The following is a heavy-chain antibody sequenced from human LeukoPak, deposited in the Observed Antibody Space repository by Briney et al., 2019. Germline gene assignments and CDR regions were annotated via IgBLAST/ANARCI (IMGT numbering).Heavy chain of an antibody. CDR1: GGSISSGGYY. J-gene: IGHJ4*02. CDR2: IYHSGST. Sequence: SQTLSLTCTVSGGSISSGGYYWSWIRQPPGKGLEWIGYIYHSGSTNYNPSLKSRVTISVDKSKNQFSLKLSSVTAADTAVYYCARADSSGWYEGANYWGQGTLVTVSS. D-gene: IGHD6-19*01. V-gene: IGHV4-30-2*01. CDR3: ARADSSGWYEGANY.